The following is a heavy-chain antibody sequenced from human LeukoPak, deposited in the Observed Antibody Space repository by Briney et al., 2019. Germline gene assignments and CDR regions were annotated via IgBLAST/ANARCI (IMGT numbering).Heavy chain of an antibody. D-gene: IGHD5-24*01. CDR1: GFTLSTYW. Sequence: GETLRLSCAATGFTLSTYWMSWVRQAPGKGLEWVSSISSSSSYIYYADSVKGRFTISRDNAKNSLYLQMNSLRAEDTAVYYCAREGVATINDAFDIWGQGTMVTVSS. V-gene: IGHV3-21*01. CDR2: ISSSSSYI. CDR3: AREGVATINDAFDI. J-gene: IGHJ3*02.